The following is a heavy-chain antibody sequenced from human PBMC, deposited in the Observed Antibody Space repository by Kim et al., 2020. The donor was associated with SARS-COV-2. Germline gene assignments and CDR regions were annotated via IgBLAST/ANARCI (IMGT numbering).Heavy chain of an antibody. Sequence: PLKGLVPISVDTTKNQFSLKLSSVTAADTAVYYCARVVASGTYYYGMDVWGQGTTVTVSS. D-gene: IGHD2-21*01. CDR3: ARVVASGTYYYGMDV. V-gene: IGHV4-59*01. J-gene: IGHJ6*02.